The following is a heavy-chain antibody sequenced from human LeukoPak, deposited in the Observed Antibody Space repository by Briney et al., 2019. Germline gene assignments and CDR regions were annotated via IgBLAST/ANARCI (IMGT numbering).Heavy chain of an antibody. J-gene: IGHJ3*02. V-gene: IGHV3-30*01. Sequence: GRSLRLSCAASGFTFSSYAMHWVRQAPGKGLEWVAVISYDGSNKYYADSVKGRFTISRDNSKNTLYLQMNSPRAEDTAVYYCARDTYYYDSSGYYSFGGAFDIWGQGTMVTVSS. CDR1: GFTFSSYA. D-gene: IGHD3-22*01. CDR3: ARDTYYYDSSGYYSFGGAFDI. CDR2: ISYDGSNK.